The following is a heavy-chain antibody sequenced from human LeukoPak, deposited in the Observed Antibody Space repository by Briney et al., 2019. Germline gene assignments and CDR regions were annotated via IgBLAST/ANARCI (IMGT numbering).Heavy chain of an antibody. D-gene: IGHD4-17*01. CDR1: DSISSYS. CDR3: ATYLYGIFDF. J-gene: IGHJ4*02. CDR2: ISYSGST. Sequence: SETLSLTCTVSDSISSYSWSWIRQPPGKGLECIGYISYSGSTNSNPSLKSRVTISVDTSKKQFSLKLRSVTAADTAVYYCATYLYGIFDFWGQGTLVTVSS. V-gene: IGHV4-59*01.